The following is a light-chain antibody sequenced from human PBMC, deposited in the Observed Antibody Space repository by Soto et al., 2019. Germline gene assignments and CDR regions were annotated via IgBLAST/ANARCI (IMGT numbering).Light chain of an antibody. CDR3: QQYGDSPLYP. CDR2: GAS. Sequence: IVLTQSPGTLSLSPGERATLSCRASQIVSNSYLAWYQQKPGQATRLLIFGASSRPTGIPDRFSGSGSGTDFTLTITRLEPEDFAVYYCQQYGDSPLYPVGQGPKLEIK. CDR1: QIVSNSY. V-gene: IGKV3-20*01. J-gene: IGKJ2*01.